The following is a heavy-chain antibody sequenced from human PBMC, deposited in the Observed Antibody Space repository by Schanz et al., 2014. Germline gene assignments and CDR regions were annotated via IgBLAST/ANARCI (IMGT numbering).Heavy chain of an antibody. V-gene: IGHV1-18*01. CDR1: GYTFTSYG. D-gene: IGHD3-3*01. J-gene: IGHJ4*02. CDR2: ISADNGNT. Sequence: QVQLVQSGAEVKKPGASVKVSCKASGYTFTSYGISWVRQAPGQGLEWMGWISADNGNTKYAQKLQGRVAMSTDTSTRTAYMKLRCLRSNDPRLDDCAGSAGRDFGRGDYARVDYWGQGTLVTVSS. CDR3: AGSAGRDFGRGDYARVDY.